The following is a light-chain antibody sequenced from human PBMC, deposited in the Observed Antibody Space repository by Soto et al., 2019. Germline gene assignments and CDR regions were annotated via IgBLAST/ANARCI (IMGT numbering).Light chain of an antibody. V-gene: IGKV3-20*01. CDR3: QQYGSSPHT. J-gene: IGKJ1*01. Sequence: EIVLTQSPGTLSLSPGERATLSCRASQSVSTNYLAWYQRKPGQAPRLLIYGASSRATDIPNRFSGSGSGTDFTLTITRLKAEDFAVYYCQQYGSSPHTFGQGTKVEIK. CDR2: GAS. CDR1: QSVSTNY.